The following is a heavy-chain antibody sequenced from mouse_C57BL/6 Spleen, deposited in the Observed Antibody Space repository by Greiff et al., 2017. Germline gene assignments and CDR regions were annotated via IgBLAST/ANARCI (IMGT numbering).Heavy chain of an antibody. J-gene: IGHJ3*01. CDR1: GYTFTSYW. CDR2: IHPNSGST. V-gene: IGHV1-64*01. Sequence: QVQLQQPGAELVKPGASVKLSCKASGYTFTSYWMHWVKQRPGQGLEWIGMIHPNSGSTNYNEKFKRKATLTVDKSSCPAYMQLSSLTSEDSAVYYLSSRGYGNYGAWFAYWGQGTLVTVSA. CDR3: SSRGYGNYGAWFAY. D-gene: IGHD2-1*01.